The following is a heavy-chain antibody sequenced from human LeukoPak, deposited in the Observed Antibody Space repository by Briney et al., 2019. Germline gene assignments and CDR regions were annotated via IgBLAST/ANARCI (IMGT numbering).Heavy chain of an antibody. J-gene: IGHJ5*02. V-gene: IGHV3-73*01. Sequence: GGSLKLSCAASGFTFSGSAMHWVRQASGKGLEWVGRIRSKANSYATAYAASVKGRFTISRDDSKNTAYLQMNSLKTEDTAVYYCARAGSEYYYDSSGYYYAGNWFDPWGQGTLVTVSS. CDR3: ARAGSEYYYDSSGYYYAGNWFDP. D-gene: IGHD3-22*01. CDR2: IRSKANSYAT. CDR1: GFTFSGSA.